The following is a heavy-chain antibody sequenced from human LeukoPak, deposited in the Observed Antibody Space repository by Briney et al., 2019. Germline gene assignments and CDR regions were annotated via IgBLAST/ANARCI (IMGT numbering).Heavy chain of an antibody. CDR3: ARTSTTDALLWFGELFS. Sequence: SEILSLTCAVSGGSISSSNWWSWVRQPPGKGLEWIGEIYHSGSTNYNPSLKSRVTISVDESKNQFSLKLSSVTAADTAVYYCARTSTTDALLWFGELFSWGQGTLVTVSS. CDR1: GGSISSSNW. V-gene: IGHV4-4*02. J-gene: IGHJ5*02. D-gene: IGHD3-10*01. CDR2: IYHSGST.